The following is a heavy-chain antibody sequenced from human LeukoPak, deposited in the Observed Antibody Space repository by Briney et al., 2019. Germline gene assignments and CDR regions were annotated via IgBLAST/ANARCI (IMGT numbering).Heavy chain of an antibody. D-gene: IGHD6-19*01. CDR2: ISAYNGNT. J-gene: IGHJ4*02. CDR1: GYTFTSYG. V-gene: IGHV1-18*01. CDR3: ARGRPLTAVAHFDY. Sequence: ASVKVSCKASGYTFTSYGVSWVRQAPGQGLEWMGWISAYNGNTNYAQKLQGRVTMTTDTSTSTAYMELRSLRSDDTAVYYCARGRPLTAVAHFDYWGQGTLVTVSS.